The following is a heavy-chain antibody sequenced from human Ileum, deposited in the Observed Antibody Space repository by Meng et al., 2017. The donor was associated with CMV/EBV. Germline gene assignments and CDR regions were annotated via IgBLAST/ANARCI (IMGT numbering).Heavy chain of an antibody. D-gene: IGHD3-22*01. Sequence: SLKISCAASGFTFDDDAMHWVRQAPGKGLEWVSGISWNSGSIGYADSVKGRFTISRDNAKNSLYLQMNSLRAEDTALYYCARDSHYYYDSRGYYFDCWGQRTLVTVSS. CDR1: GFTFDDDA. CDR2: ISWNSGSI. CDR3: ARDSHYYYDSRGYYFDC. V-gene: IGHV3-9*01. J-gene: IGHJ4*02.